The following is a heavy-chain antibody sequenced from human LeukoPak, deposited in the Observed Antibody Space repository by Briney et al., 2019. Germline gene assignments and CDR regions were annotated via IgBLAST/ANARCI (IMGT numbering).Heavy chain of an antibody. CDR1: GYTFTSYG. V-gene: IGHV1-18*01. J-gene: IGHJ6*02. Sequence: GASVKVSCKASGYTFTSYGISWVRQAPGQGLEWMGWISAYNGNTNYAQKLQGRVTMTTDTSTSTAYMELRSLRSDDTAVYYCARDRGSLEWLLSRSYGMDVWGQGTTVAVSS. CDR2: ISAYNGNT. CDR3: ARDRGSLEWLLSRSYGMDV. D-gene: IGHD3-3*01.